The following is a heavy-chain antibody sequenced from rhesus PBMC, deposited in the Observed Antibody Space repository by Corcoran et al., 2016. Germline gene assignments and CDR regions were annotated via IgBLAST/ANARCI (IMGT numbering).Heavy chain of an antibody. CDR2: ISGSSGNT. D-gene: IGHD5-12*01. CDR3: ARGSDTYWYFDI. V-gene: IGHV4S19*01. CDR1: GGSISSSNW. J-gene: IGHJ2*01. Sequence: QVQLQESGPGLVKPSETLSLTCAVSGGSISSSNWWSWIRQPPGKGLEWVGYISGSSGNTYYKPSLKRRVTISKDTSKNQFSLKLSSVTAADTAVYYCARGSDTYWYFDIWGPGTPITISS.